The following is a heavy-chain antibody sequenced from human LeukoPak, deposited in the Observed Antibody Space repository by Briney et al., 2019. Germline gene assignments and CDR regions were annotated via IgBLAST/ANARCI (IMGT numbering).Heavy chain of an antibody. D-gene: IGHD6-13*01. J-gene: IGHJ4*02. Sequence: GGSLRLSCSASGFTFSSYAMHWVRQAPGKGLEYVSAISSNGGSTYYADSVKGRFTISRDNSKNTLYLQMNSLRPEDTAVHYCAKDWEDSSRWYYFDYWGQGTLVTVSS. CDR2: ISSNGGST. V-gene: IGHV3-64*04. CDR3: AKDWEDSSRWYYFDY. CDR1: GFTFSSYA.